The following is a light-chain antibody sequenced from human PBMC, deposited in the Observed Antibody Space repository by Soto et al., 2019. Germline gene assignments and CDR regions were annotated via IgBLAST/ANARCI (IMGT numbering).Light chain of an antibody. V-gene: IGKV1-39*01. CDR2: DAS. CDR1: HTISTY. J-gene: IGKJ1*01. CDR3: QHTYSFHRT. Sequence: DIQMTQSPSPLSASVGDRVTITCRAGHTISTYLNWFQQKPGKAPKLLVYDASSLQSGVPSRFSVNGSYKYLTLTTSSLQPEDFATYYCQHTYSFHRTLGQGAKVDIK.